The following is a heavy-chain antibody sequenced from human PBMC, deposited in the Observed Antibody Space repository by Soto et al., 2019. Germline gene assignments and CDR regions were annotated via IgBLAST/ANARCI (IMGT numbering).Heavy chain of an antibody. CDR3: VKDLLGYCGGSTCNIFQS. J-gene: IGHJ4*02. D-gene: IGHD2-21*01. CDR1: GFIFNSYD. Sequence: GGSLRLSCAASGFIFNSYDMHWVRQAPGKGLEWVAFLSHDGSKSFSADSLKGRISISRDNFNNTLYLQLNSLSPEDTAVYYCVKDLLGYCGGSTCNIFQSWGQGTLVTVSS. V-gene: IGHV3-30*18. CDR2: LSHDGSKS.